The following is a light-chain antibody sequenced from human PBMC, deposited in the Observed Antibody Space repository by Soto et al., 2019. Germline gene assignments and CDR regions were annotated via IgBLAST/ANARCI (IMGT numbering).Light chain of an antibody. CDR2: DAS. V-gene: IGKV1-5*01. J-gene: IGKJ1*01. CDR3: QHYENYWT. Sequence: DIHMTPSPSTLSATAGVRVTITCLTIQSISIWLAWYQHKPAKAPKLLIYDASNLDSGVPSRFSGSGSGTAFSLIISKRQPDDCAPYYCQHYENYWTFGKGTRVESK. CDR1: QSISIW.